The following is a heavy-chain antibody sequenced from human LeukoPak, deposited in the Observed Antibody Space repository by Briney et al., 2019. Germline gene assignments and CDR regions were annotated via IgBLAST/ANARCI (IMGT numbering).Heavy chain of an antibody. D-gene: IGHD2-21*01. CDR3: ARNSDQPYYYYYMDV. V-gene: IGHV1-69*05. CDR1: GGTFNSYA. J-gene: IGHJ6*03. CDR2: IIPMFGTP. Sequence: SVKVSCKASGGTFNSYAVSWVRQAPGQGLEWMGGIIPMFGTPNYAQRFQDRVTITTDKSTSTAYMELSSLRSEDTAVYYCARNSDQPYYYYYMDVWGKGTTVTVSS.